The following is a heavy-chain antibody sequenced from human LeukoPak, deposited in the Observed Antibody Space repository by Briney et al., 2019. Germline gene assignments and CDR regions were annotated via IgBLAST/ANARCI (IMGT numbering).Heavy chain of an antibody. Sequence: SETLSLTCAVYGGSFSGYYWSWIRQPPGEGLEWIGEINHSGSTNYNPSLKSRVTISVDTSKNQFSLKLSSVTAADTAVYYCARGYSSSWYGGWGQGTLVTVSS. J-gene: IGHJ4*02. CDR2: INHSGST. CDR3: ARGYSSSWYGG. D-gene: IGHD6-13*01. CDR1: GGSFSGYY. V-gene: IGHV4-34*01.